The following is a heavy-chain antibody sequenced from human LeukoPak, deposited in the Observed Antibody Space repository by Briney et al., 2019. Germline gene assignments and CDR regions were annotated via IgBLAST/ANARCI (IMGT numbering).Heavy chain of an antibody. J-gene: IGHJ5*02. CDR3: ARIYGSGSYHPFDP. Sequence: GGSLRLSCAASGFTFSDYYMSWIRQAPGKGLEWVSYISSSSSYTNYADSVKGRFTISRDNAKNSLYQQVNSLRAEDTAVYYCARIYGSGSYHPFDPWGQGTLVTVSS. CDR1: GFTFSDYY. V-gene: IGHV3-11*06. CDR2: ISSSSSYT. D-gene: IGHD3-10*01.